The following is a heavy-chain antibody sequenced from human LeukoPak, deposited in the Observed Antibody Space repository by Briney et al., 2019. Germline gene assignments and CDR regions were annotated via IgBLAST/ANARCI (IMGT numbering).Heavy chain of an antibody. CDR2: IIPIFGTA. CDR3: ARDLSYCGGDCFRGGFDY. CDR1: GGTFSSYA. J-gene: IGHJ4*02. Sequence: SVEVSCEASGGTFSSYAISWVRQAPGQGLEWMGRIIPIFGTANYAQKFQGRVTITTDESTSTAYMELSSLRSEDTAVYYCARDLSYCGGDCFRGGFDYWGQGTLVTVSS. V-gene: IGHV1-69*05. D-gene: IGHD2-21*02.